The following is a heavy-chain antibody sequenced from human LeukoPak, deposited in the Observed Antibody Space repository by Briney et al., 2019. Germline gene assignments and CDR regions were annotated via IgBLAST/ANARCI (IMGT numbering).Heavy chain of an antibody. D-gene: IGHD2-8*02. CDR2: INSDGSTI. CDR3: ARVLGPRPDY. CDR1: GFTFDDYA. Sequence: GGSLRLSCAASGFTFDDYAMHWVRQAPGKGLVWVSRINSDGSTISYADSVQGRFTISRDNAKNTLYLQMNSLRAEDTAVYYCARVLGPRPDYWGQGTLVTVSS. J-gene: IGHJ4*02. V-gene: IGHV3-74*01.